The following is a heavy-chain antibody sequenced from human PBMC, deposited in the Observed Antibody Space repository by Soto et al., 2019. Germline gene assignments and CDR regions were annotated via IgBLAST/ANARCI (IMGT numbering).Heavy chain of an antibody. CDR2: INHSGST. Sequence: SETLSLTCAVYGGSFSGYYWSWIRQPPGKGLEWIGEINHSGSTNYNPSLKSRVTISVDTSKNQFSLKLSSVTAADTAVYYCARGSTVTGRYNWFDPWGQGTLVTVSS. D-gene: IGHD4-4*01. CDR3: ARGSTVTGRYNWFDP. J-gene: IGHJ5*02. V-gene: IGHV4-34*01. CDR1: GGSFSGYY.